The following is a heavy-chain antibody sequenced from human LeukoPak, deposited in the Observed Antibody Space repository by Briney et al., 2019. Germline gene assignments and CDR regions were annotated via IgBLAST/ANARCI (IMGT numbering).Heavy chain of an antibody. D-gene: IGHD2-2*01. CDR2: ISGSGDST. Sequence: GGSLRLSCAGSGFTFSSYAMRWVRQAPGEGLEGGAAISGSGDSTYYADSVKGRFTISRDNSNITLYLQMNSLSAADTAVYYCAKERCSSTICSDDYWGQGTLVTVSS. J-gene: IGHJ4*02. V-gene: IGHV3-23*01. CDR1: GFTFSSYA. CDR3: AKERCSSTICSDDY.